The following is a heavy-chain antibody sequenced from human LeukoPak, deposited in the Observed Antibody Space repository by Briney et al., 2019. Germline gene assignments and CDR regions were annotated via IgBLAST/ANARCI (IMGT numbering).Heavy chain of an antibody. V-gene: IGHV3-13*01. CDR2: IGTAGDA. J-gene: IGHJ4*02. D-gene: IGHD6-19*01. CDR3: AKEGTSSGWYLFADY. Sequence: GGSLRLSCVASGFTFSNYAMHWVRQAAGKGLQWVSPIGTAGDAYYADSVKGRFTISRDNSKNTLYLQMNSLRAEDTAVYYCAKEGTSSGWYLFADYWGQGTLVTVSS. CDR1: GFTFSNYA.